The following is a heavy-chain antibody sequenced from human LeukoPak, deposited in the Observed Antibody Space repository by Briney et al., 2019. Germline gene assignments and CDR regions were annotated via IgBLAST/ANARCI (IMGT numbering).Heavy chain of an antibody. V-gene: IGHV3-7*04. J-gene: IGHJ4*02. D-gene: IGHD5-12*01. CDR1: GFTFSTYW. CDR2: IKQDGSEK. Sequence: GGSLRLSCAASGFTFSTYWMSWVRQAPGKGLEWVANIKQDGSEKYYVASVKGRFTISRDNAKNSLYLQMNSLRAEDTAVYYCARDGTYTDYDPDFDSWGQGTQVTVSS. CDR3: ARDGTYTDYDPDFDS.